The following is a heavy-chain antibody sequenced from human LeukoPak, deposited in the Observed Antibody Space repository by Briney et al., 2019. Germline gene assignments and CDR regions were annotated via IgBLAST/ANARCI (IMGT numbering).Heavy chain of an antibody. V-gene: IGHV4-34*01. D-gene: IGHD2-2*01. CDR2: INHSGST. CDR1: GGSFSGYY. J-gene: IGHJ6*02. CDR3: ARARKLPAAPNYYYYGMDV. Sequence: SETLSLTCAVYGGSFSGYYWSWIRQPPGKGLEWIGEINHSGSTNHNPSLKSRVTISVDTSKNQFSLKLSSVTAADTAVYYCARARKLPAAPNYYYYGMDVWGQGTTVTVSS.